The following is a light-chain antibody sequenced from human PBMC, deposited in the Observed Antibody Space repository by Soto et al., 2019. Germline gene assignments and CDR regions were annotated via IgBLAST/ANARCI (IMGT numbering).Light chain of an antibody. CDR1: SSDVGGYDY. V-gene: IGLV2-11*01. CDR2: DVT. CDR3: SSLTTSFTYV. J-gene: IGLJ1*01. Sequence: QSVLTQPPSVSGSPGQSVTISCTGTSSDVGGYDYVSWYQQRPGKAPKLLIYDVTKRPSGVPDRFSGSKSGNTASLTISGLQAEDEADYYCSSLTTSFTYVFGAGTKVTV.